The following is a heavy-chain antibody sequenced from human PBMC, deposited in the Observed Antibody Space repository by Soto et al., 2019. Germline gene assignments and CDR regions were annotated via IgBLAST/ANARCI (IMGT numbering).Heavy chain of an antibody. V-gene: IGHV4-4*07. Sequence: SETLSLTCTVSGASISGYYWSWIRKSAGKGLEWIGRIYATGTTDYNPSLKSRVMMSVDTSKKQFSLKLRSVTAADTAVYYCVRGGTKTLRDWFDPWGQGISVTVSS. CDR1: GASISGYY. CDR2: IYATGTT. D-gene: IGHD1-1*01. J-gene: IGHJ5*02. CDR3: VRGGTKTLRDWFDP.